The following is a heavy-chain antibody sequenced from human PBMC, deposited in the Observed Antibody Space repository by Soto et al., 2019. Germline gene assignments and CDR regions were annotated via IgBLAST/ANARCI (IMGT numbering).Heavy chain of an antibody. Sequence: GGSLRLSCAASGFTFSSYAMSWVRQAPGKGLEWVSAISGSGGSTYYADSVKGRFTISRDNAKRTLYLQMNSLRAEDTAVYYCSRWGAVYGFFAYWGRGALVTVSS. CDR2: ISGSGGST. V-gene: IGHV3-23*01. CDR1: GFTFSSYA. D-gene: IGHD3-10*01. J-gene: IGHJ4*02. CDR3: SRWGAVYGFFAY.